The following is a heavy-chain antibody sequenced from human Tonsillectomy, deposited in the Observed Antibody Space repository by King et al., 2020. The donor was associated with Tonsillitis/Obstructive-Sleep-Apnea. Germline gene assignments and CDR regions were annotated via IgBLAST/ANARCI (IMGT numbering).Heavy chain of an antibody. V-gene: IGHV4-34*01. Sequence: VQLQQWGAGLLKPSETLSLTCAVYGGSFSGYYWSWIRQPPGKGLEWIGEINHSGNTNYNPSLKRRVTISVDTSKNQFSLRLSSVTAADTAVYYCARVLGYCSSTTCRRAGYYYYYMDVWGKGTTVTVSS. CDR1: GGSFSGYY. J-gene: IGHJ6*03. CDR3: ARVLGYCSSTTCRRAGYYYYYMDV. D-gene: IGHD2-2*01. CDR2: INHSGNT.